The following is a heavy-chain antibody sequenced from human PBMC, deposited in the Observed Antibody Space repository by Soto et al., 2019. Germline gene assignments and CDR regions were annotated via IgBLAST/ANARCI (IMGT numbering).Heavy chain of an antibody. J-gene: IGHJ4*02. V-gene: IGHV5-51*01. CDR3: ARRTFAYCGGDCYPYYFDY. Sequence: GESLKISCKGSGYSFTSYWIGWVRQMPGKGLEWMGIIYPGDSDTRYSPSFQGQVTISADKSISTAYLQWSSLKASDTAMYYCARRTFAYCGGDCYPYYFDYWGQGTLVTVSS. CDR1: GYSFTSYW. D-gene: IGHD2-21*02. CDR2: IYPGDSDT.